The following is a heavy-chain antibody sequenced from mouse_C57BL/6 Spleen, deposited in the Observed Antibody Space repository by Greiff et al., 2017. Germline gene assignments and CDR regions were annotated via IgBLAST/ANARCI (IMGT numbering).Heavy chain of an antibody. Sequence: VHVKQSVAELVRPGASVKLSCTASGFNIKNTYMHWVKQRPEQGLEWIGRIDPANGNTKYAPKFQGKATITADTSPNTAYLQLSSLTSEDTAIYYCARGEDGNYPYWYFDVWGTGTTVTVSS. CDR1: GFNIKNTY. J-gene: IGHJ1*03. CDR3: ARGEDGNYPYWYFDV. V-gene: IGHV14-3*01. D-gene: IGHD2-1*01. CDR2: IDPANGNT.